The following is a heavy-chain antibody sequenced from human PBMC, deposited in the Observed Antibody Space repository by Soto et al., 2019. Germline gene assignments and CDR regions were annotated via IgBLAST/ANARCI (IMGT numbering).Heavy chain of an antibody. D-gene: IGHD3-22*01. CDR3: ASCRNIYYDSSGYCIGAFDC. CDR1: GGSISSSNW. CDR2: IYHSGST. Sequence: QVQLQESGEGLVKPSGTLSLTCAVSGGSISSSNWWSWVRQPPGKGLEWIGEIYHSGSTNYNPSLKRQIIISIDKSKHQFSLKLSSVTAADTAVYYWASCRNIYYDSSGYCIGAFDCWGQGTLVIVSS. J-gene: IGHJ4*02. V-gene: IGHV4-4*02.